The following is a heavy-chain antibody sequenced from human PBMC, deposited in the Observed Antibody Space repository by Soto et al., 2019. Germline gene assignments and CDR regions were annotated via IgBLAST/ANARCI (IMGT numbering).Heavy chain of an antibody. Sequence: QVQLVQSGAEVKKPGDSVKVSCKASGYTFTSYAMHWVRQAPRQRLEWMGWINAGNGNTKYSQKFQGRVTITRDTSASTAYMELSSLRSEDMAVYYCARDLGGWPDYWGQGTLVTVSS. J-gene: IGHJ4*02. V-gene: IGHV1-3*01. D-gene: IGHD2-15*01. CDR3: ARDLGGWPDY. CDR2: INAGNGNT. CDR1: GYTFTSYA.